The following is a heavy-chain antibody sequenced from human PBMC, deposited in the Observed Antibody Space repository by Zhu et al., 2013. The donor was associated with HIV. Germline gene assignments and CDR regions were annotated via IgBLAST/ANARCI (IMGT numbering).Heavy chain of an antibody. CDR2: INPNSGGT. D-gene: IGHD2-15*01. Sequence: QVQLVQSGAEVKKPGASVKVSCKASGYTFTGYYMHWVRQAPGQGLEWMGWINPNSGGTNYAQKFQGRVTMTRDTSISTAYMELSRLRSDDTAVYYCARVLGVVAATQDWFDPWGQGTLVTVSS. V-gene: IGHV1-2*02. CDR1: GYTFTGYY. J-gene: IGHJ5*02. CDR3: ARVLGVVAATQDWFDP.